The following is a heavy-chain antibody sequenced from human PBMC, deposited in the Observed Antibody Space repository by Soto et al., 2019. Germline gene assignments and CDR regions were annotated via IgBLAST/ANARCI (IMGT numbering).Heavy chain of an antibody. V-gene: IGHV3-74*01. CDR2: INSDGSST. CDR3: ARDNQGMDV. J-gene: IGHJ6*02. Sequence: GESLKISCAASGFTFSNYWMHWVRQAPGKGLVWVSRINSDGSSTTYADSVKGRFTISRDNAKNTLYLQMNSLRAEDMAVYYCARDNQGMDVWGQGTTVTVSS. D-gene: IGHD2-2*01. CDR1: GFTFSNYW.